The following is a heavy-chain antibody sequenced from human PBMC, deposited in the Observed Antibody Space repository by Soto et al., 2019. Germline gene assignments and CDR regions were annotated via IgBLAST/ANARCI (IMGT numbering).Heavy chain of an antibody. Sequence: SVKVSCKASGSTFTSSAVQGVRQARGQRLEWMGWIVVGSGNTNYAEKFQERVTITRAMSTSTAYMELSILRSEHTAVYYCAAGATIFGVAAYGKDVWGQGTTVTVSS. D-gene: IGHD3-3*01. CDR3: AAGATIFGVAAYGKDV. V-gene: IGHV1-58*01. J-gene: IGHJ6*02. CDR1: GSTFTSSA. CDR2: IVVGSGNT.